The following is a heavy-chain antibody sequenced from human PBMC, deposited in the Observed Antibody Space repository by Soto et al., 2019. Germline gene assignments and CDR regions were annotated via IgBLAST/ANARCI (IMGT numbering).Heavy chain of an antibody. J-gene: IGHJ6*03. CDR2: ISSSSRSI. D-gene: IGHD3-16*02. CDR3: FIIPAYYYYMDV. V-gene: IGHV3-48*01. CDR1: GFTFSSYS. Sequence: GGSLRLSCAASGFTFSSYSMNWVRQAPGKGLEWVSYISSSSRSIYYADSVKGRFTISRDNAKNSLYLQMNSLRAEDTAVYYCFIIPAYYYYMDVWGKGTTVTVSS.